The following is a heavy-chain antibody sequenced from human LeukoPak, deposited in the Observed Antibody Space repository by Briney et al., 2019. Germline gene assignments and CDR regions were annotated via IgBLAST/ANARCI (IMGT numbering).Heavy chain of an antibody. CDR2: IYSGGST. D-gene: IGHD3-3*01. CDR3: ARASSRRGKYYDFWSGYYDFDY. V-gene: IGHV3-66*02. Sequence: GGSLRPSGAASEFTVSTNYMSWVRQAPGKGLEWGSVIYSGGSTYYADSVKGRFNISRDNSKNTLYLQMNSLRAEDTAVYYCARASSRRGKYYDFWSGYYDFDYWGQGTLVTVSS. CDR1: EFTVSTNY. J-gene: IGHJ4*02.